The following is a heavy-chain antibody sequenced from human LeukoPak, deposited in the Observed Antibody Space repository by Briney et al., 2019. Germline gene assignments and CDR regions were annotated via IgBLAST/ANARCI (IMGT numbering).Heavy chain of an antibody. CDR3: AKGLGRGKWEPIDS. Sequence: GGSLRLSCAASGFAFDDFAMHWVRQGPRKGLEWVSLISWDGDSTYYVDSVKGRFTISRDNNKNSLYPQMNSLKTEDTALYYCAKGLGRGKWEPIDSWGQGTLVTVSS. V-gene: IGHV3-43D*03. CDR1: GFAFDDFA. CDR2: ISWDGDST. J-gene: IGHJ4*02. D-gene: IGHD1-26*01.